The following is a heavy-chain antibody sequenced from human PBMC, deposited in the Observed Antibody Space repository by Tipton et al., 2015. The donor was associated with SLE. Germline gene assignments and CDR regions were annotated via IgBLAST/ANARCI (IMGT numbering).Heavy chain of an antibody. CDR3: ARDGEEDVFDI. Sequence: TLSLTCTVSGGSISRGGYIWSWIRQPPGKGLEWIGYIYHSGSTHFNPSLKSRVTISVDTSKNQFSLKLSSVTAADTAVYYCARDGEEDVFDIWGQGTMVTVSS. CDR1: GGSISRGGYI. D-gene: IGHD3-10*01. CDR2: IYHSGST. V-gene: IGHV4-30-2*01. J-gene: IGHJ3*02.